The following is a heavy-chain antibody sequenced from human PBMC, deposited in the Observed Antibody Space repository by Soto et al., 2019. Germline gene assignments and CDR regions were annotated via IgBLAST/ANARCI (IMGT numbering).Heavy chain of an antibody. CDR1: GGCISNYY. D-gene: IGHD5-18*01. CDR3: ARIPGRGYSCGYFDY. J-gene: IGHJ4*02. V-gene: IGHV4-59*08. CDR2: IFYSGST. Sequence: PSETLSLTCTVSGGCISNYYWSWIRQPPGRGLEWIGHIFYSGSTNYNPALKSRVTISVDTSKNQFSLKLSSVTAADTAVYYCARIPGRGYSCGYFDYWRQPYLVTVSS.